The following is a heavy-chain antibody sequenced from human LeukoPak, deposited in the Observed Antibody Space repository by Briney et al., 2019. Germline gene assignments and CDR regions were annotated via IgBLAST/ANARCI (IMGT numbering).Heavy chain of an antibody. CDR1: GFIFIDDW. Sequence: PGRSLRLSCAMSGFIFIDDWMHWVRHDAGNWPVWVSRINPDGTATNYADAVKGRFIISRDNAKNTLYLQMNSLRVEDTAMYYCARSLPGLDVWGQGTTVTVSS. CDR3: ARSLPGLDV. V-gene: IGHV3-74*01. CDR2: INPDGTAT. J-gene: IGHJ6*02.